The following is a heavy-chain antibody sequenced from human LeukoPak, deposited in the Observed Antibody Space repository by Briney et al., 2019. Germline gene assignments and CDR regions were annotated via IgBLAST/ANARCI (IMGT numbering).Heavy chain of an antibody. CDR2: IIPIFGTA. V-gene: IGHV1-69*13. D-gene: IGHD2-2*01. Sequence: SVKVSCKASGYTFTSYGISWVRQAPGQGLEWMGGIIPIFGTANYAQKFQGRVTITADESTSTAYMELSSLRSEDTAVYYCASTYCSSTSCYGDDAFDIWGQGTMVTVSS. CDR3: ASTYCSSTSCYGDDAFDI. J-gene: IGHJ3*02. CDR1: GYTFTSYG.